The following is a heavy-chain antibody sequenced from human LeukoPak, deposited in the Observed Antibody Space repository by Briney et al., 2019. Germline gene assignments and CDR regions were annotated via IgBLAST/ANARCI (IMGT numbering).Heavy chain of an antibody. V-gene: IGHV1-69*05. CDR3: ARGVVAAIFHWFDP. D-gene: IGHD2-15*01. CDR2: IIPIFGTA. Sequence: GSSVKVSCKASGGTFSSYAISWLRQAPGQGLEWMGGIIPIFGTANYAQKFQGRVTITTDESTSTAYMELSSLRFEDTAVYYCARGVVAAIFHWFDPWGQGTLVTVSS. CDR1: GGTFSSYA. J-gene: IGHJ5*02.